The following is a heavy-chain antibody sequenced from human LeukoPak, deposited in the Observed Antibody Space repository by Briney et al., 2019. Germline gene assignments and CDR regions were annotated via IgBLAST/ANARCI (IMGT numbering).Heavy chain of an antibody. CDR2: IYYSGST. V-gene: IGHV4-61*01. Sequence: PSETLSLTCTVSGGSVSSGSYYWSWIRQPPGKGLEWIGYIYYSGSTNYNPSLKSRVTILVDTSKNQFSLKLSSVTAADTAVYYCALWFCSRTSCYVDYWGQGTLVTVSS. J-gene: IGHJ4*02. D-gene: IGHD2-2*01. CDR3: ALWFCSRTSCYVDY. CDR1: GGSVSSGSYY.